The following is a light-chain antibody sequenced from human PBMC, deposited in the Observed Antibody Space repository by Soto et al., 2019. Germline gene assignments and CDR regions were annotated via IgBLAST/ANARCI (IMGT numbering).Light chain of an antibody. Sequence: EIVLTQSPGTLSLSPEERATLSCRASQSVRSTYLAWYQQKPGQAPRLLIHGASSRATGIPDRFSGSGSGTDFTLTISRLEPEDFAVYYCQQYGSLLSITFGQGTRLEIK. CDR3: QQYGSLLSIT. V-gene: IGKV3-20*01. CDR1: QSVRSTY. J-gene: IGKJ5*01. CDR2: GAS.